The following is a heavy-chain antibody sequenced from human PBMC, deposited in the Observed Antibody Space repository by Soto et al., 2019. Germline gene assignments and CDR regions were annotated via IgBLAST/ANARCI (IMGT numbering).Heavy chain of an antibody. V-gene: IGHV3-73*01. Sequence: EVQVVVSGGGLVQPGGSLKLSCAASGVTFSGSAMHWVRQASGKGLEWVGRIRSKANSYATAYGASVKGRFTMSRDDSKNTAYLQMNSLKTEDTAVYYCTTRGDGYNADFDYWSQGTLVTVSS. D-gene: IGHD5-12*01. J-gene: IGHJ4*02. CDR3: TTRGDGYNADFDY. CDR1: GVTFSGSA. CDR2: IRSKANSYAT.